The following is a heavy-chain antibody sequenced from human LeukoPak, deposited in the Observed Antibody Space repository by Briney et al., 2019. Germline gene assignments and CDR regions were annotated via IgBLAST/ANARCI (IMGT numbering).Heavy chain of an antibody. CDR3: ARERGMIMVMDY. Sequence: VSYISSSGSTIYYADSVKGRFTISRDNAKNSLYLQMNSLRAEDTAVYYCARERGMIMVMDYWGQGTLVTVSS. D-gene: IGHD5-18*01. V-gene: IGHV3-11*01. CDR2: ISSSGSTI. J-gene: IGHJ4*02.